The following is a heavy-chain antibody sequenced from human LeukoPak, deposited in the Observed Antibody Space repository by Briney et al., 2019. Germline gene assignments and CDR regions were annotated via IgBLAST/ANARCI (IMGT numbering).Heavy chain of an antibody. D-gene: IGHD6-19*01. CDR3: ARDLVFSSGRFDY. Sequence: PSETLSLTCTVSGGSISSSHYYWGWIRQPPGKGLEWIGSIYYSGTTYYNPSLKSRVTISVDTSKNQFSLKLSSVTAADTAVYYCARDLVFSSGRFDYWGQGTLVTVSS. CDR2: IYYSGTT. J-gene: IGHJ4*02. CDR1: GGSISSSHYY. V-gene: IGHV4-39*07.